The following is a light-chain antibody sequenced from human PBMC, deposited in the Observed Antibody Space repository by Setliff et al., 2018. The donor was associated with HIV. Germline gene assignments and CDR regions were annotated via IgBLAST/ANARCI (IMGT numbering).Light chain of an antibody. J-gene: IGLJ1*01. Sequence: QSALTQPASVTGSPGQSITISCTGTSSDVGRYNLVSWYQQHPGKAPKLMIYQASKRPSGVSNRFSGSKSGNTASLTISGLQAEDEADYYCCSNTGSNSYVFGTGTKVTVL. CDR1: SSDVGRYNL. V-gene: IGLV2-23*01. CDR3: CSNTGSNSYV. CDR2: QAS.